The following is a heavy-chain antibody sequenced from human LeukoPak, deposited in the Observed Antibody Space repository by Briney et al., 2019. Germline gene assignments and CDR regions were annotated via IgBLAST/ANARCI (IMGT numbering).Heavy chain of an antibody. CDR1: GGSISSGDYY. CDR2: IYYSGST. J-gene: IGHJ4*02. D-gene: IGHD5-12*01. Sequence: SETLSLTCTVSGGSISSGDYYWGWIRQLPGKGLEWIGYIYYSGSTYYNPSLKSRVTISVDTSKNQFSLKLSSVTAADTVVYYCARVAYSGYDRNYFDYWGQGTLVTVSS. CDR3: ARVAYSGYDRNYFDY. V-gene: IGHV4-30-4*08.